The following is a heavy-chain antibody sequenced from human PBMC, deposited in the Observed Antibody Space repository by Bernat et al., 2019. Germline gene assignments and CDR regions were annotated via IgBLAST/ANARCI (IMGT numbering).Heavy chain of an antibody. Sequence: QVQLVESGGGVVQPGRSLRLSCATSGFTFSSYAMHWVRQAPGKGLEWVAVISNDGGNKNYADAVKGRFTVSRDSSKNTLFLQMDSLRLEDTAVYYCARQGVLILGWFDPWGQGTLVTVSS. CDR1: GFTFSSYA. D-gene: IGHD2-8*01. CDR3: ARQGVLILGWFDP. J-gene: IGHJ5*02. V-gene: IGHV3-30*03. CDR2: ISNDGGNK.